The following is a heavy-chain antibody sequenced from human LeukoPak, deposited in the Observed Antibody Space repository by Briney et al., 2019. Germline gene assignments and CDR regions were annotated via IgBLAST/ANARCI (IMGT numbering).Heavy chain of an antibody. J-gene: IGHJ4*02. CDR2: ISGGGGST. CDR3: ARAGWGYDIDY. V-gene: IGHV3-23*01. Sequence: GGSLRLSCAASGFTFTSYSMNWVRQAPGKGLEWVSTISGGGGSTYYAGSVEGRFTISRDNSKNMVYLQMNSLRAEDTAVYYCARAGWGYDIDYWGQGTLVTVSS. CDR1: GFTFTSYS. D-gene: IGHD3-9*01.